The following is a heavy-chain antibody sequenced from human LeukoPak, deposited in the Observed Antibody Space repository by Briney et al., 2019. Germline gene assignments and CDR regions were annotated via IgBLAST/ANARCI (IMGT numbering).Heavy chain of an antibody. J-gene: IGHJ4*02. CDR1: GGSISSYY. D-gene: IGHD2-21*02. V-gene: IGHV4-59*01. CDR2: IYYSGST. CDR3: ARGGAYCGGDCYWYYFDY. Sequence: PSETLSLTCTVSGGSISSYYWSWIRQPPGKGLEWIGYIYYSGSTNYNPSLKSRVTISVDTSKNQFSLKLSSVTAADTAVYYCARGGAYCGGDCYWYYFDYWGQGTLVTVSS.